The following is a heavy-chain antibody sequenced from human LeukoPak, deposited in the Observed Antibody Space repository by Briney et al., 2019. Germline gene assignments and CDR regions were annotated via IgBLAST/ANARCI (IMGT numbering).Heavy chain of an antibody. CDR2: ISSSSSYI. D-gene: IGHD6-19*01. V-gene: IGHV3-21*01. Sequence: GGSLRLSCAASGFTFGSYAMSWVRQAPGKGLEWVSSISSSSSYIYYADSVKGRFTISRDNAKNSLYLQMNSLRAEDTAVYYCARKDSIAVAGHQFDYWGQGTLVTVSS. CDR3: ARKDSIAVAGHQFDY. J-gene: IGHJ4*02. CDR1: GFTFGSYA.